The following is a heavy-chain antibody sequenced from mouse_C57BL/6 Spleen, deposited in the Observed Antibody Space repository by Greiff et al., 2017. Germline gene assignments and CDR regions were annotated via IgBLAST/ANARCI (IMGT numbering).Heavy chain of an antibody. CDR1: GFTFSSYG. CDR2: ISSCGSYT. CDR3: ARQGDSNHEEYYYAMDY. Sequence: VQLKQSGGDLVKPGGSLKLSCAASGFTFSSYGMSWVRQTPDKRLEWVATISSCGSYTYYPDSVKGRFTISRDNAKNTLYLQMSSLKSEDTAMYYCARQGDSNHEEYYYAMDYWGQGTSVTVSS. J-gene: IGHJ4*01. V-gene: IGHV5-6*01. D-gene: IGHD2-5*01.